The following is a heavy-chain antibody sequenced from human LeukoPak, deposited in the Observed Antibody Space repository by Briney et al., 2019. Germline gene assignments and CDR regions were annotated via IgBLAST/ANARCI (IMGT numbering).Heavy chain of an antibody. V-gene: IGHV1-69*02. CDR3: ARTGYCTNGVCYAHYYYYYMDV. Sequence: SVRVSCKASGGTSSSYTISWVRQAPGQGLEWMGRIIPILGIANYAQKFQGRVTITADKSTSTAYMVLSSLRSEDTAVYYCARTGYCTNGVCYAHYYYYYMDVWGKGTTVTVSS. CDR1: GGTSSSYT. D-gene: IGHD2-8*01. CDR2: IIPILGIA. J-gene: IGHJ6*03.